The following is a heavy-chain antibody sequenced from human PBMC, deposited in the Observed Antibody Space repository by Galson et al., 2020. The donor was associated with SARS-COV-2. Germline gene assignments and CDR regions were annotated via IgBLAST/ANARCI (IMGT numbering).Heavy chain of an antibody. V-gene: IGHV4-39*07. CDR2: IHFSGNT. Sequence: YWGWVRQFPGRGLEWIGNIHFSGNTHYNPSLKRRVTISVDTSKNQFSLKLTSVTAADTAVYYCARYQLLFPFDYWGRGALVTVSS. J-gene: IGHJ4*02. D-gene: IGHD1-7*01. CDR3: ARYQLLFPFDY. CDR1: Y.